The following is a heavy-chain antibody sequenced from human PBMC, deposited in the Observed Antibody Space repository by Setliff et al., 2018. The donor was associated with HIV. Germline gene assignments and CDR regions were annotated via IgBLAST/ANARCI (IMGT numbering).Heavy chain of an antibody. Sequence: PSETLSLTCAVYGGSFSGHYWSWIRQPPGKGLEWIAYIFYTGSTNYNPSLKSRVTISVDTSKNQFFLKLSSVTAADTAVYYCVRGYCSSTTCYDDYYYMDVWGKGSTVTVSS. CDR2: IFYTGST. J-gene: IGHJ6*03. V-gene: IGHV4-59*11. CDR1: GGSFSGHY. CDR3: VRGYCSSTTCYDDYYYMDV. D-gene: IGHD2-2*01.